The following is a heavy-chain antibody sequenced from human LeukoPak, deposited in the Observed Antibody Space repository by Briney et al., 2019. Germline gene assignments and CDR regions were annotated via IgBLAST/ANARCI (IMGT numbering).Heavy chain of an antibody. V-gene: IGHV3-48*04. CDR1: GLTFRGYD. Sequence: GGSLRLSCVTSGLTFRGYDMFWVRQAPGKGLEWISYISSSTNRTHYADSVKGRFTISRDNAKNSLYLQMNSLRAEDTALYYCAKDRQADSSGYYYSWGQGTLVTVSS. J-gene: IGHJ4*02. D-gene: IGHD3-22*01. CDR3: AKDRQADSSGYYYS. CDR2: ISSSTNRT.